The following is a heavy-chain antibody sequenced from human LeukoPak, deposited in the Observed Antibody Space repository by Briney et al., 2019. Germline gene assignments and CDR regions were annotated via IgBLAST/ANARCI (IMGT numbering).Heavy chain of an antibody. J-gene: IGHJ4*02. D-gene: IGHD6-19*01. CDR2: IIPILGIA. CDR3: ARVRWLVPYFDY. V-gene: IGHV1-69*04. Sequence: MGRIIPILGIANYAQKFQGRVTITADKSTSTAYMELSSLRSEDTAVYYCARVRWLVPYFDYWGQGTLVTVSS.